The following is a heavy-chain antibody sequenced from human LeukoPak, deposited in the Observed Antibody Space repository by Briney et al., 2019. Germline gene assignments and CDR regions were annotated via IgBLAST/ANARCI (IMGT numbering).Heavy chain of an antibody. V-gene: IGHV3-33*01. Sequence: GGSLRLSCAASGFTFSSYGMHWVRQAPGKGLEWVAVIWYDGSNKYYADSVEGRFTISRDNSKNTLYLQMNSLRAEDTAVYYCARAGRAVYDSRIYIWGQGTMVTVSS. CDR2: IWYDGSNK. D-gene: IGHD3-22*01. J-gene: IGHJ3*02. CDR1: GFTFSSYG. CDR3: ARAGRAVYDSRIYI.